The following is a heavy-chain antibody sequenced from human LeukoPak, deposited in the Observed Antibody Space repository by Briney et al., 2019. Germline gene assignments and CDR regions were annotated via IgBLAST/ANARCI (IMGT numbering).Heavy chain of an antibody. CDR3: ARDPTTRGGELLYLDY. J-gene: IGHJ4*02. CDR1: GFTFSSYW. V-gene: IGHV3-7*01. CDR2: IKQDGSEK. Sequence: GGSLRLSCAASGFTFSSYWMSWVRQAPGKGLEWVANIKQDGSEKYYVDSVKGRFAISRDNAKNSLYLQMNSLRAEDTAVYYCARDPTTRGGELLYLDYWGQGTLVTVSS. D-gene: IGHD1-26*01.